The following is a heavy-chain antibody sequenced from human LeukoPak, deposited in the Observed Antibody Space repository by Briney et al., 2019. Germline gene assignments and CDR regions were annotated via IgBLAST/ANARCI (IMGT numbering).Heavy chain of an antibody. D-gene: IGHD2-15*01. Sequence: PGGSLRLSCAASGFTFSSYWMHWVRQAPGKGLVWVSRINSDGSSTSYADSVKGRFTISRDNAKNTLYLQMNSLRAEDTAVYYCAREGDIVVVVAATNWFDPWGQGTLVTVSS. V-gene: IGHV3-74*01. CDR3: AREGDIVVVVAATNWFDP. CDR2: INSDGSST. CDR1: GFTFSSYW. J-gene: IGHJ5*02.